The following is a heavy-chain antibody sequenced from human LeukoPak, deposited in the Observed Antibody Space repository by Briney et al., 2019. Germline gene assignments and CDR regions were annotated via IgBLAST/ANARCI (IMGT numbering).Heavy chain of an antibody. D-gene: IGHD3-22*01. CDR2: IYYSGST. J-gene: IGHJ4*02. CDR1: GGSISSGGYY. Sequence: PSESLSLTCTVSGGSISSGGYYWSWIRQHPGKGLEWIGYIYYSGSTYYNPSLKSRVTISVDTSKNQFSLKLGSVTAADTAVYYCARASSYYYDSSGYYSHWGQGTLVTVSS. V-gene: IGHV4-31*03. CDR3: ARASSYYYDSSGYYSH.